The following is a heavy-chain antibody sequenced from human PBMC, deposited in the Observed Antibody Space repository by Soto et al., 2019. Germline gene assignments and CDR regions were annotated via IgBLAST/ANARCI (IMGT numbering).Heavy chain of an antibody. CDR2: ISSRSSYI. V-gene: IGHV3-21*01. CDR1: GFTFSSYT. D-gene: IGHD3-3*01. CDR3: ATVITTDAAFDV. J-gene: IGHJ3*01. Sequence: EVQLVESGGGLVKPGGSLRLSCAATGFTFSSYTMNWVRQAPGKGLEWVSSISSRSSYIYYADSVKGRYTISRDNAKASLYLQMNSLRAEDTAVYYCATVITTDAAFDVWGQGTIVTVSS.